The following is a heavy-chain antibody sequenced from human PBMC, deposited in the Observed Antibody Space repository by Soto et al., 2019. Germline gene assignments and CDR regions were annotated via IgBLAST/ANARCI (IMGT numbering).Heavy chain of an antibody. V-gene: IGHV4-31*03. CDR3: ARLRIATNNYKWFDP. Sequence: PSETLSLTCSVSGAALSSGNYYWDWIRQVPGKGREWIGHIYVTGAVDYNPSLRDRITISQDTSERQFSLNLRLVTAADTAAYYCARLRIATNNYKWFDPWGQGTLVTVSS. D-gene: IGHD2-21*01. CDR1: GAALSSGNYY. CDR2: IYVTGAV. J-gene: IGHJ5*02.